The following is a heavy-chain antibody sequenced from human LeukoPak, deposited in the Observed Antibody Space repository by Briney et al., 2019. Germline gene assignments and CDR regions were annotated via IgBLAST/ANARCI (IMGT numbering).Heavy chain of an antibody. Sequence: ASVKVFCKASRYTFTSYGISWVRQAPGQGLEWMGWISAYNGNTNYAQKLQGRVTMTTDTSTSTAYMELRSLRSDDTAVYYCARGTRGVNSPYFDYWGQGTLVTVSS. CDR1: RYTFTSYG. J-gene: IGHJ4*02. V-gene: IGHV1-18*01. CDR3: ARGTRGVNSPYFDY. CDR2: ISAYNGNT. D-gene: IGHD4-23*01.